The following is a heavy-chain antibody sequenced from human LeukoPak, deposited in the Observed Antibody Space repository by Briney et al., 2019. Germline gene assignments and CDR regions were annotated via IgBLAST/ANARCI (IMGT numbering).Heavy chain of an antibody. Sequence: SETLSLTCAVYGGSFSGYYWSWIRQPPGKGLEWIGEINHSGSTNYNPSLKSRVTISVDTSKNQFSLKLSSVTAADTAVYYCASTVFDYWGQGTLVTVSS. CDR1: GGSFSGYY. CDR3: ASTVFDY. CDR2: INHSGST. D-gene: IGHD4-11*01. J-gene: IGHJ4*02. V-gene: IGHV4-34*01.